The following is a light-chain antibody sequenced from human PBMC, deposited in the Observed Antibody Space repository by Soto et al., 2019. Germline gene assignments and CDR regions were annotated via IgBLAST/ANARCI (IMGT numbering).Light chain of an antibody. Sequence: DIQMTQSPSTLSASVGDTVTVTCRASQSVSGWLAWYQQKPGKAPNLLIYDASSLESGVPSRFSGSGSGTEFTLTISGLQPDDFATYYCQQYNSYWTFGQGTKVDIK. CDR1: QSVSGW. CDR2: DAS. V-gene: IGKV1-5*01. CDR3: QQYNSYWT. J-gene: IGKJ1*01.